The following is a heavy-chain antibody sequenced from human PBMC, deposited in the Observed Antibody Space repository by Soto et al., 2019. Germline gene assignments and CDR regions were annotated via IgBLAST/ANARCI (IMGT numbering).Heavy chain of an antibody. D-gene: IGHD2-2*01. J-gene: IGHJ5*02. Sequence: SETLSLTCTVSGGSISSGGYYWSWIRQHPGKGLEWIGYIYYSGSTYYNPSLKSRVTISVDTSKNQFSLKLSSVTAADTAVYYCARDCSSTSCWFDPWGQGTLVTVSS. CDR2: IYYSGST. V-gene: IGHV4-31*03. CDR1: GGSISSGGYY. CDR3: ARDCSSTSCWFDP.